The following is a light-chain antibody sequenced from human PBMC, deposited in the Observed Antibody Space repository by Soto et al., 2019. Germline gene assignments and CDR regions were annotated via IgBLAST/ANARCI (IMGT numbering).Light chain of an antibody. CDR1: QSVSS. CDR3: QQRSSWPLT. J-gene: IGKJ4*01. CDR2: GAS. V-gene: IGKV3-11*01. Sequence: IGVTQSPGTLSLSPGERATLSCRASQSVSSIACYQQKPGQAPRLLIYGASNRATGIPARFSGSGSGTDFTLTISSLEPEDFAVYYCQQRSSWPLTFGGGTKVDIK.